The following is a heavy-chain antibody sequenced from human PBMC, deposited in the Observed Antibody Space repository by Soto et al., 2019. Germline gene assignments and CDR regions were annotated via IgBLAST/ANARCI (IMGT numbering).Heavy chain of an antibody. CDR2: ISPSGTTI. D-gene: IGHD2-2*01. CDR1: GLTFSSYE. V-gene: IGHV3-48*03. J-gene: IGHJ3*01. CDR3: ARGGYCDTTTCYRLNAFDV. Sequence: SLRLSCAVSGLTFSSYEMNWVRQAPEKGLEWVSYISPSGTTIYADSVRGRFTISRDNAKNSLYLQMNSLRAEDTAVYYCARGGYCDTTTCYRLNAFDVWGQGTVVTVSS.